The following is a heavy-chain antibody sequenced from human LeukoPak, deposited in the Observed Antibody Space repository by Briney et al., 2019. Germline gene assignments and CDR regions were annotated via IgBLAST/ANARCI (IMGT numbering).Heavy chain of an antibody. CDR3: AKDGGRYLGGDFDY. CDR1: GFTVSSNY. CDR2: IYSGGST. Sequence: GGSLRLSCAASGFTVSSNYMSWVRQAPGKGLEWVSVIYSGGSTYYADSVKGRFTIPRDNSKNTLYLQMNSLRAEDTAVYYCAKDGGRYLGGDFDYWGQGTLVTVSS. D-gene: IGHD1-26*01. J-gene: IGHJ4*02. V-gene: IGHV3-66*01.